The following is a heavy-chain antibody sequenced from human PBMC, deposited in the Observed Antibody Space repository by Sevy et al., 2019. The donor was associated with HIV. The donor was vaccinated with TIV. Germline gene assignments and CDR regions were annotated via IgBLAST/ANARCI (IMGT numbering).Heavy chain of an antibody. Sequence: GGSLRLSCAASGFTVSSNYMSWVRQAPGKGLEWVSVIYSGGSTYYADSVKGRFTISRDNSKNTLYLQMNSLRAEDTAVYYCARVDFWSGNSWFDPWGQGTLVTVS. D-gene: IGHD3-3*01. V-gene: IGHV3-53*01. CDR3: ARVDFWSGNSWFDP. J-gene: IGHJ5*02. CDR1: GFTVSSNY. CDR2: IYSGGST.